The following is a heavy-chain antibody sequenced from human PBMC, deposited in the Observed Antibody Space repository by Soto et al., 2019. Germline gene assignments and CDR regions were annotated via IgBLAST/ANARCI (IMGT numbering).Heavy chain of an antibody. Sequence: AETLALTCTVSGGSISSYNRSWVRQPPGKGLEWIGDIYYSGSTNYNPSLKSRVTISVDTSNNQFSLKLSTVTAADTAAYYCARQAVYGIDSWGQGTLVNVSS. CDR3: ARQAVYGIDS. D-gene: IGHD6-19*01. CDR2: IYYSGST. J-gene: IGHJ5*01. V-gene: IGHV4-59*08. CDR1: GGSISSYN.